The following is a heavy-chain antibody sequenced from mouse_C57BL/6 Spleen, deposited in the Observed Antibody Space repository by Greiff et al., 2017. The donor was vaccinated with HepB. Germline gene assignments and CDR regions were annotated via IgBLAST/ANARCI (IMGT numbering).Heavy chain of an antibody. D-gene: IGHD1-1*01. CDR2: IRSKSNNYAT. Sequence: EVQLVESGGGLVQPKGSLKLSCAASGFSFNTYAMNWVRQAPGKGLEWVARIRSKSNNYATYYADSVKDRFTISRDDSESMLYLQMNNLKTEDTAMYYCVRQGNYGRGFDYWGQGTTLTVSS. V-gene: IGHV10-1*01. CDR1: GFSFNTYA. J-gene: IGHJ2*01. CDR3: VRQGNYGRGFDY.